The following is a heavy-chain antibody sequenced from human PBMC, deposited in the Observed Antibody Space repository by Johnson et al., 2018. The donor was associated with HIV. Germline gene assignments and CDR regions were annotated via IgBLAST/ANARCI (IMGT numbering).Heavy chain of an antibody. CDR2: IKQGGSEK. CDR1: GFTFSSYW. Sequence: MLLVESGGGLVQPGGSLRLSCAASGFTFSSYWMSWVRQAPGKGLEWVANIKQGGSEKYFVDSLQGRFTVSRDNSKNTLYLQMKSLRPEDTAVYYCAKESKWESRTPHAFDMWGQGTMVTVSS. J-gene: IGHJ3*02. V-gene: IGHV3-7*01. D-gene: IGHD1-26*01. CDR3: AKESKWESRTPHAFDM.